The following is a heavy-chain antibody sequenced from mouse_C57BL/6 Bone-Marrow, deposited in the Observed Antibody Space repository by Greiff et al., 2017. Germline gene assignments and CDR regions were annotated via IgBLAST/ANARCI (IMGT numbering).Heavy chain of an antibody. V-gene: IGHV15-2*01. Sequence: VQLQQSGSELRSPGSSVKLSCTDFDSEVFPIAYMSWVRQQPGHGFVWFGGILPCIGSTIYGAKFEDQATFDADTQCNTAYLELNSLTAEGSASNYCARPPQYYSSRRWYVGVWGTGTTVTVS. CDR3: ARPPQYYSSRRWYVGV. J-gene: IGHJ1*03. D-gene: IGHD1-1*01. CDR1: DSEVFPIAY. CDR2: ILPCIGST.